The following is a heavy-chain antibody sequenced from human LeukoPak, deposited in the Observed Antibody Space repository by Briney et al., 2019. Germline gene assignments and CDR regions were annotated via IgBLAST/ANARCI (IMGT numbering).Heavy chain of an antibody. CDR3: ARESDRDGYNVLDY. CDR1: GYTFTGYY. Sequence: ASVKVSCKASGYTFTGYYMHWVRQAPGQGLEWMGWINANSGATNSAQKFQGRVTMTRDTSISTAYMELRRQRFDDTAVYYCARESDRDGYNVLDYWRQRPLVAVSS. V-gene: IGHV1-2*02. D-gene: IGHD5-24*01. J-gene: IGHJ4*02. CDR2: INANSGAT.